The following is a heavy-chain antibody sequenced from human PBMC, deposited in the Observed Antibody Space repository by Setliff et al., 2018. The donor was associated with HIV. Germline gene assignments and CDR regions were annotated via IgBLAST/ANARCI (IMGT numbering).Heavy chain of an antibody. Sequence: GGSLRLSCAASGFTFSTYWMHWVRQAPGKGLVWVSRVNNDGTDTIYADSVKGRFTISRDNAKSTVYLQMGSLSADDTAVYYCARGGFNHAFDIWGQGTMVTVSS. CDR2: VNNDGTDT. J-gene: IGHJ3*02. V-gene: IGHV3-74*01. CDR1: GFTFSTYW. D-gene: IGHD2-15*01. CDR3: ARGGFNHAFDI.